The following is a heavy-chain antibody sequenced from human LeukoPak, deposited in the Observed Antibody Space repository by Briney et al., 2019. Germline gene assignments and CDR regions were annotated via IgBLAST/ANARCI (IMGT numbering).Heavy chain of an antibody. CDR3: ARDSYGWHDRWDY. Sequence: GGSLRLSCAASGFTFSSYAMSWVRQAPGKGLEWVSFIGTTSSYIYYADSVKGRFTISRDNAKNSVYLQMSSLRAEDTAVYYCARDSYGWHDRWDYWGQGTLVTVSS. CDR1: GFTFSSYA. V-gene: IGHV3-21*01. J-gene: IGHJ4*02. CDR2: IGTTSSYI. D-gene: IGHD1-1*01.